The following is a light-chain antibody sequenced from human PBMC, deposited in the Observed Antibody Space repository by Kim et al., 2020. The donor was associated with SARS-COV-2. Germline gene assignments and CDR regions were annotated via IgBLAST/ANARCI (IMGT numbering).Light chain of an antibody. Sequence: GPSVPISCTGTSSDVGGYNYVSWYQQHPGKAPKLMIYEVSKRPSGVPDRFSGSKSGNTASLTVSGLQAEDEADYYCSSYAGSNNLVFGGGTKLTVL. J-gene: IGLJ3*02. V-gene: IGLV2-8*01. CDR1: SSDVGGYNY. CDR2: EVS. CDR3: SSYAGSNNLV.